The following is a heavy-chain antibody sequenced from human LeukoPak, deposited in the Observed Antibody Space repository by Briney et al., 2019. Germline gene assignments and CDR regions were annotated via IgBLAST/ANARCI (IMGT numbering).Heavy chain of an antibody. CDR1: GFTFSSYG. V-gene: IGHV3-NL1*01. J-gene: IGHJ4*02. CDR3: AKGGVSDY. CDR2: IYSGGST. D-gene: IGHD3-3*01. Sequence: GGSLRLSCAASGFTFSSYGMHWVRQAPGKGLEWVSVIYSGGSTYYADSVKGRFTISRDNSKNTLYLQMNSLRAEDTAVYYCAKGGVSDYWGQGTLVTVSS.